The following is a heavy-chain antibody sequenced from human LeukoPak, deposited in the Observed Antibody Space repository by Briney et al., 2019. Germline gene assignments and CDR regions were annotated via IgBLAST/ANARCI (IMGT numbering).Heavy chain of an antibody. CDR1: GFTFSNYV. CDR2: ISGPGGGT. J-gene: IGHJ4*02. CDR3: AKAPPGYSTYALPAN. V-gene: IGHV3-23*01. Sequence: GGSLRLSCAASGFTFSNYVMNWVRQAPGKGLEWVSAISGPGGGTYYADSVKGRFTISRDNSKNTLYLQMNSLRVEDTAIYYCAKAPPGYSTYALPANWGQGTLVTVSS. D-gene: IGHD5-12*01.